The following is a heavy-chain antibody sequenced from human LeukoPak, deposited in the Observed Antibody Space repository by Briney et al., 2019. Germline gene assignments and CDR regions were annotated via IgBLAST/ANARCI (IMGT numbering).Heavy chain of an antibody. J-gene: IGHJ4*02. CDR2: ISSNGGGT. CDR1: GFTFSSYA. Sequence: GGCLRLSCAASGFTFSSYAMSWVRRAPGKGLEWVSAISSNGGGTFYADSVKGQFTISRDNSQNTLYLQMNSLRAEDTAIYCCAKHYGSGTYYNYLDYWGQGTLVTVSS. D-gene: IGHD3-10*01. CDR3: AKHYGSGTYYNYLDY. V-gene: IGHV3-23*01.